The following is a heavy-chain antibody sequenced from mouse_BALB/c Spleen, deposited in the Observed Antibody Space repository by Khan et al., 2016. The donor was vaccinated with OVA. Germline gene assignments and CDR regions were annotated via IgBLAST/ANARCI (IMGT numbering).Heavy chain of an antibody. CDR3: AREGAYYRSDGWFAY. CDR2: INPSSDYT. D-gene: IGHD2-14*01. Sequence: QVQLKQSGAELARPGASVKMSCKASGYTFTSYTMHWVKQRPGQGLEWIGYINPSSDYTNYNQKFKDKVTLTADKSSSTAYMQLSSLTSEDSAVYYCAREGAYYRSDGWFAYWGQGTLVTVSA. V-gene: IGHV1-4*01. J-gene: IGHJ3*01. CDR1: GYTFTSYT.